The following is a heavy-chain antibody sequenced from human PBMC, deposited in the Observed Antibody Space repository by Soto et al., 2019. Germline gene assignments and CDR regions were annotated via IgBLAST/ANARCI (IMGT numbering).Heavy chain of an antibody. Sequence: ASVKVSCKASGYTFTSYDMHWVRQAPGQGLEWMGIINPSGGSTSYAQKFQGRVTMTRDTSTSTVYMELSSLRSEDTAVYYCARDLVNDILTGYLDYWGQGTLVTVS. V-gene: IGHV1-46*03. CDR3: ARDLVNDILTGYLDY. CDR2: INPSGGST. J-gene: IGHJ4*02. CDR1: GYTFTSYD. D-gene: IGHD3-9*01.